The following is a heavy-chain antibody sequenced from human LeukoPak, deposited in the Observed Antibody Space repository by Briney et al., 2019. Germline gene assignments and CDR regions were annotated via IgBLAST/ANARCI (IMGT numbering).Heavy chain of an antibody. D-gene: IGHD2-15*01. V-gene: IGHV3-74*01. CDR3: ARGRQVVVVAAHNWFDP. J-gene: IGHJ5*02. CDR1: GFTFSSYW. CDR2: INSDGSST. Sequence: GGSLRLSCAASGFTFSSYWMHWDRQAPGKGLVWVSRINSDGSSTSYADSVKGRFTISRDNAKNTLYLQMNSLRAEDTAVYYCARGRQVVVVAAHNWFDPWGQGTLVTVSS.